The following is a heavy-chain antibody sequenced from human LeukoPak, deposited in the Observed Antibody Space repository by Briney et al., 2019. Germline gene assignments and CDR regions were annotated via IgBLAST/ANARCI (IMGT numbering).Heavy chain of an antibody. CDR3: ARDASVEWLQIDY. Sequence: GGSLRLSCAASGFTFSNYSMNWVRQAPGKGLEWVSSINSSSNYIYYADSVKGRFTISRDNAKNSLYLQMNSLRAEDTAVYYCARDASVEWLQIDYWGQGTLVTVSS. V-gene: IGHV3-21*01. CDR2: INSSSNYI. J-gene: IGHJ4*02. D-gene: IGHD5-24*01. CDR1: GFTFSNYS.